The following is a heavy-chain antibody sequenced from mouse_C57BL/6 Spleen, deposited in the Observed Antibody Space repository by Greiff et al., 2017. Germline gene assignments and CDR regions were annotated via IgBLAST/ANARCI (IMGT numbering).Heavy chain of an antibody. D-gene: IGHD1-1*01. CDR3: ARDIYYGSSYDYFDY. Sequence: EVNLVESGGGLVKPGGSLKLSCAASGFTFSSYAMSWVRQTPEKRLEWVATISDGGSYTYYPDNVKGRFTISRDNAKNTLYLQMSHLKSEDTAMYYCARDIYYGSSYDYFDYWGQGTTLTVSS. V-gene: IGHV5-4*01. CDR2: ISDGGSYT. CDR1: GFTFSSYA. J-gene: IGHJ2*01.